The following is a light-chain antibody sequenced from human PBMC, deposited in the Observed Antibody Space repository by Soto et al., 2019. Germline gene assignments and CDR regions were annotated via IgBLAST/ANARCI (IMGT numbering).Light chain of an antibody. V-gene: IGKV3-20*01. J-gene: IGKJ5*01. CDR2: GAS. Sequence: THTLSFSPGEKATLSCRAAQSVGTRLAWYQHKTGQAPRLLISGASSRATGIPDRFTGSGSETSFTLTISRLEPEDFALYYCQHYPSCLPITFGQGALLEIK. CDR1: QSVGTR. CDR3: QHYPSCLPIT.